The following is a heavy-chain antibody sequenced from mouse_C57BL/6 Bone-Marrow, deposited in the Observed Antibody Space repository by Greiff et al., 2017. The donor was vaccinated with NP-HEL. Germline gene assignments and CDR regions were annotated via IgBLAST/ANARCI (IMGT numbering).Heavy chain of an antibody. Sequence: EVQVVESGPGLVKPSQSLSLTCSVTGYSITSGYYWNWIRQFPGNKLEWMGYISYDGSNNYNPSLKNRISITRDTSKNQFFLKLNSVTTEDTATYYCANSSGYEFAYWGQGTLVTVSA. V-gene: IGHV3-6*01. D-gene: IGHD3-2*02. CDR1: GYSITSGYY. J-gene: IGHJ3*01. CDR3: ANSSGYEFAY. CDR2: ISYDGSN.